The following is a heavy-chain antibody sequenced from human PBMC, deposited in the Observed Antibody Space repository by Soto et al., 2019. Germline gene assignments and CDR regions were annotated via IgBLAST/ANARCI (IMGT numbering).Heavy chain of an antibody. J-gene: IGHJ6*03. CDR2: ISGSGGST. CDR3: AKGAFWSGQTARDYYYYYYMDV. V-gene: IGHV3-23*01. Sequence: EVQLLESGGGLVQPGGSLRLSCAASGFTFSSYAMSWVRQAPGKGLEWVSAISGSGGSTYYADSVKGRFTISRDNSKNKLYLQMNSLRAEDTAVYYCAKGAFWSGQTARDYYYYYYMDVWGKGTTITVSS. CDR1: GFTFSSYA. D-gene: IGHD3-3*01.